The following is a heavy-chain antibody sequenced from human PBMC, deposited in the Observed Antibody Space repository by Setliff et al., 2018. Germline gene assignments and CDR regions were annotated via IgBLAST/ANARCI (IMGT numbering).Heavy chain of an antibody. CDR3: ARQGYCGSTSCYAGDAFDI. V-gene: IGHV5-51*01. CDR1: GYSFTSYW. J-gene: IGHJ3*02. D-gene: IGHD2-2*01. CDR2: IYPGDSDT. Sequence: PGESLKISCKGSGYSFTSYWIGWVRQMPGKGLEWMGIIYPGDSDTRYSPSFQGQVTISADKSISTAYLQWSSLKASDTAMYYCARQGYCGSTSCYAGDAFDIWGQGTMVTVSS.